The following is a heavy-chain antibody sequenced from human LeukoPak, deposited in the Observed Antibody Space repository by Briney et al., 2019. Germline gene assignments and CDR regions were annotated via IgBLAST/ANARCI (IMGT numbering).Heavy chain of an antibody. V-gene: IGHV3-33*08. CDR1: RFTFSSYA. CDR3: ARWYNYFDY. Sequence: GRSLRLSCAASRFTFSSYAMHWVRQAPGKGLEWVAVIWYDGSNKYYADSVKGRFTISRDNSKNTLYLQMNSLRAEDTAVYYCARWYNYFDYWGQGTLVTVSS. J-gene: IGHJ4*02. CDR2: IWYDGSNK. D-gene: IGHD1-14*01.